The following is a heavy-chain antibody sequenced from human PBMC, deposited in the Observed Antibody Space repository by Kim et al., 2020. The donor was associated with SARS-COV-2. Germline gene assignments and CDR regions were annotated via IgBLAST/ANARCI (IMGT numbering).Heavy chain of an antibody. J-gene: IGHJ2*01. CDR2: INYSGRV. CDR1: GVSISSSTDY. Sequence: SETLSLTCTVSGVSISSSTDYWAWIRQPPGKGLECIGNINYSGRVYYNPSLNSRVTISVDTSKNQLSLKLSSVTAADTAVYYCARHVRNWYFDLWGRGTLVTVSS. V-gene: IGHV4-39*01. CDR3: ARHVRNWYFDL.